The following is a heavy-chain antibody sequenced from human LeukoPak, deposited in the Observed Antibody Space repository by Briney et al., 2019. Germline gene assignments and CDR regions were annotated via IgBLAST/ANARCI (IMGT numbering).Heavy chain of an antibody. Sequence: PGGSLRLSCAASGFTFSNYGMHWVRQAPGKGLEWVAFIRYDGGNKYYADSVKDRFTISRDNSKNTLYLQMNSLRGEDTAVYYCAKRELELPYYFYYMDVWGKGTTVTVSS. J-gene: IGHJ6*03. D-gene: IGHD1-7*01. CDR3: AKRELELPYYFYYMDV. V-gene: IGHV3-30*02. CDR1: GFTFSNYG. CDR2: IRYDGGNK.